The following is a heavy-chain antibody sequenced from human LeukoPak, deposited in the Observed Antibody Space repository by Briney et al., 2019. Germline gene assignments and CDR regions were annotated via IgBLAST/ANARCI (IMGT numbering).Heavy chain of an antibody. CDR1: GSTFSNHR. CDR3: AKTLRLGELSFWFDP. D-gene: IGHD3-16*02. Sequence: GGSLRLSCAASGSTFSNHRRNWVREAPGKGLEWVSSISSSSIYIYYADSVKGRFTISRDNSKNTLYLQMNSLRAEDTAVYYCAKTLRLGELSFWFDPWGQGTLVTVSS. J-gene: IGHJ5*02. CDR2: ISSSSIYI. V-gene: IGHV3-21*04.